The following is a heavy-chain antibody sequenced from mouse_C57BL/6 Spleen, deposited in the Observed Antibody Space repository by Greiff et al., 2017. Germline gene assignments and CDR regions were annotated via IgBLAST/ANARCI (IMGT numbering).Heavy chain of an antibody. CDR2: ISDGGSYT. J-gene: IGHJ4*01. CDR3: AGYYGSSFAMDY. V-gene: IGHV5-4*03. D-gene: IGHD1-1*01. CDR1: GFTFSSYA. Sequence: EVKLEESGGGLVKPGGSLKLSCAASGFTFSSYAMSWVRQTPEKRLEWVATISDGGSYTYYPDNVKGRFTISRDNAKNNLYLQMSHLKSEDTAMYYCAGYYGSSFAMDYWGQGTSVTVSS.